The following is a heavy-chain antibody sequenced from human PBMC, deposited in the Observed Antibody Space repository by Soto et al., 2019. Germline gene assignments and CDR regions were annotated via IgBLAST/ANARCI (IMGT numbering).Heavy chain of an antibody. D-gene: IGHD3-10*01. CDR3: ARDSTVTMVRGVSITCAY. CDR1: GYTFTSYH. Sequence: SVKVSCKASGYTFTSYHIHCVRQAPGKGLEWMGRIIPILGIANYAQKFQGRVTITADKSTSTAYRELSSLRSEDTAVYYCARDSTVTMVRGVSITCAYWG. J-gene: IGHJ4*01. CDR2: IIPILGIA. V-gene: IGHV1-69*04.